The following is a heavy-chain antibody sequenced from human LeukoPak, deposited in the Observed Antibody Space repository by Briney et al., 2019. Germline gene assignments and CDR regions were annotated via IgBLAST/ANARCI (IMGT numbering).Heavy chain of an antibody. Sequence: GASVKVSCKASGYTFTGYYMHWVRQAPGQGLEWMGWINPNSGGTNYAQKFQGRVTMTRDTSISTAYMELSRLRSDDTAVYYCARAMSIAARLQTILDYWGQGTLVTVSS. D-gene: IGHD6-6*01. V-gene: IGHV1-2*02. CDR2: INPNSGGT. J-gene: IGHJ4*02. CDR3: ARAMSIAARLQTILDY. CDR1: GYTFTGYY.